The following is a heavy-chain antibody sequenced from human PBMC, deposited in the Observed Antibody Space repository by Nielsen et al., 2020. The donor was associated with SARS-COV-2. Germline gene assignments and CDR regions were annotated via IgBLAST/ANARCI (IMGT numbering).Heavy chain of an antibody. V-gene: IGHV3-48*04. Sequence: GSLRLSCAASGFTFSSYSMNWVRQAPGKGLEWVSYISSSSSTIYYADSVKGRFRISRDNAKNSLYLQMNSLRAEDTAVYYCARDFYYGFDYWGQGTPVTVSS. CDR3: ARDFYYGFDY. CDR2: ISSSSSTI. D-gene: IGHD3-22*01. J-gene: IGHJ4*02. CDR1: GFTFSSYS.